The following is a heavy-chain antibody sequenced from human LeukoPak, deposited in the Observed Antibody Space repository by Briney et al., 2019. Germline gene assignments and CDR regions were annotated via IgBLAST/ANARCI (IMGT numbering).Heavy chain of an antibody. J-gene: IGHJ4*02. D-gene: IGHD3-10*01. CDR3: AREGYYGSGSPPSLYFDY. V-gene: IGHV3-30*03. CDR1: GFTFSSYW. CDR2: TSSDLNVK. Sequence: GGSLRLSCAASGFTFSSYWMSWVRQAPGKGLEWEAVTSSDLNVKLYADSVKGRFTISRDNSRSTLYLQMNSLRPEDTAIYYCAREGYYGSGSPPSLYFDYWGQGTLVTVSS.